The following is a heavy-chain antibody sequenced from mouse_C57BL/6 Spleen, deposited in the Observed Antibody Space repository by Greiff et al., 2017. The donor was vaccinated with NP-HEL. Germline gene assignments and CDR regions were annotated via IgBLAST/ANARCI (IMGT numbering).Heavy chain of an antibody. CDR2: ISYDGSN. Sequence: EVQLQQSGPGLVKPSQSLSLTCSVTGYSITSGYYWNWIRQFPGNKLEWMGYISYDGSNNYNPSLKNRISITSDTSKNQFFLKLNSVTTEDTATYYCARGNYYGSSSAWFAYWGQGTLVTVSA. V-gene: IGHV3-6*01. D-gene: IGHD1-1*01. CDR3: ARGNYYGSSSAWFAY. CDR1: GYSITSGYY. J-gene: IGHJ3*01.